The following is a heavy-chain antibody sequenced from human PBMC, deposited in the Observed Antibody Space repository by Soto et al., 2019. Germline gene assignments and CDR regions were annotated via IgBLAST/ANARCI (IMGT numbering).Heavy chain of an antibody. D-gene: IGHD2-2*01. CDR3: SKDGFSSTSCYAFDI. Sequence: GGSLRLSCAASGFTFSSYAMSWVRQAPGKGLEWVSAISGSGGSTYYADSVKGRFTISRDNSKNTLYLQINSLRAEDTVVYYCSKDGFSSTSCYAFDIWGQGTMVTVSS. J-gene: IGHJ3*02. V-gene: IGHV3-23*01. CDR2: ISGSGGST. CDR1: GFTFSSYA.